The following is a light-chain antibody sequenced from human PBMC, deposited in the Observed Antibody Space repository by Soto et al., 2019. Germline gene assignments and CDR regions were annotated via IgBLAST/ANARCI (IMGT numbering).Light chain of an antibody. CDR1: QSVSSY. CDR2: DAS. V-gene: IGKV3-11*01. Sequence: VLTQSPATLSLSPGERATLSCRASQSVSSYLAWYQQKPGQAPRLLIYDASNRATGIPARFSGSGSGTDFTIIISSLEPEDFAVYYCQQRSNCYTFGQGTKLEIK. CDR3: QQRSNCYT. J-gene: IGKJ2*01.